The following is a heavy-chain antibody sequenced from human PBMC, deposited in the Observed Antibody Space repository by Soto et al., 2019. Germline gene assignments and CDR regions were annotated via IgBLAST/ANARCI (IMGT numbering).Heavy chain of an antibody. J-gene: IGHJ5*02. D-gene: IGHD6-13*01. V-gene: IGHV1-2*02. Sequence: ASVKVSCKASGYTFTGYYMHWVRQAPGQGLEWMGWINPNSGSTNYAQKFQGRVTMTRNTSISTAYMELSSLRSEDTAVYYCARGILSSSWTNWFDPWGQGTLVTVSS. CDR1: GYTFTGYY. CDR3: ARGILSSSWTNWFDP. CDR2: INPNSGST.